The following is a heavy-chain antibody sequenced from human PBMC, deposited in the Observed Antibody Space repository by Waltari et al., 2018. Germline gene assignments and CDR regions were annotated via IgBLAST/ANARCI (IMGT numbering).Heavy chain of an antibody. CDR3: ASGSSSWPYAFDI. Sequence: QVQLQESGPGLVKPSETLSLTCTVSGGSIRSYSWSWIRQPPGKGLEWIGYIYYSGSTNYNPSLKSRVTISVDTSKNQFSLKLSSVTAADTAVYYCASGSSSWPYAFDIWGQGTMVTVSS. CDR1: GGSIRSYS. D-gene: IGHD6-13*01. V-gene: IGHV4-59*01. CDR2: IYYSGST. J-gene: IGHJ3*02.